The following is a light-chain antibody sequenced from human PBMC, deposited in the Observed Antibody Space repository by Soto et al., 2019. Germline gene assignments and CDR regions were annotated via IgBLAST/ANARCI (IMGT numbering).Light chain of an antibody. Sequence: DIQMSQAPACLSASVGDRVTITWRASQTISSYLSWYQQKPGKAPKLLIYVASSLQGGVPSRFSGSGSGTDFTLTIGSLQTADFATYYCQQSYSTPITFGQGTRLEIK. CDR2: VAS. CDR3: QQSYSTPIT. CDR1: QTISSY. V-gene: IGKV1-39*01. J-gene: IGKJ5*01.